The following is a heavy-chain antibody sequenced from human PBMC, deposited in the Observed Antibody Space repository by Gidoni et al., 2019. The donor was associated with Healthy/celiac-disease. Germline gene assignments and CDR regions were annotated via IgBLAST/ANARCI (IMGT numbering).Heavy chain of an antibody. CDR1: GFTFSSYG. Sequence: QVQLVESGRGVVQPGRSLRLSCAASGFTFSSYGMHWVRQAPGKGLEWVAVISYDGSNKYYADSVKGRFTISRDNSKNTLYLQMNSLRAEDTAVYYCAKIVVGTHQNGKVFDYWGQGTLVTVSS. CDR3: AKIVVGTHQNGKVFDY. V-gene: IGHV3-30*18. D-gene: IGHD1-26*01. CDR2: ISYDGSNK. J-gene: IGHJ4*02.